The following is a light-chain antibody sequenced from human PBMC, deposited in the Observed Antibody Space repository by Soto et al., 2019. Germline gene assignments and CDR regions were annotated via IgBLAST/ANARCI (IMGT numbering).Light chain of an antibody. J-gene: IGKJ5*01. Sequence: EIVLTQSPATLSLSPGERATLSCRASQSVSSYLAWYQQKPGQAPRLLIYGASNRATGIPARFSGSGSGTDFTLTISSLEPEDFAVYYCQQRSNLITFGQGTRLEIK. CDR3: QQRSNLIT. V-gene: IGKV3-11*01. CDR2: GAS. CDR1: QSVSSY.